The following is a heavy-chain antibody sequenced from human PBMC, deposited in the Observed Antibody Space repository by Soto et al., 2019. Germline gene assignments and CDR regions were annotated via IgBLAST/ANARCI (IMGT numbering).Heavy chain of an antibody. V-gene: IGHV5-51*01. D-gene: IGHD1-1*01. CDR1: GYSFTSYW. CDR3: ARHGTGTAYYYYYGMDV. J-gene: IGHJ6*02. Sequence: PGESLKISCKGSGYSFTSYWIGWVRQMPGKDLEWMGIIYPGDSDTRYSPSFQGQVTISADKSISTAYLQWSSLKASDTAMYYCARHGTGTAYYYYYGMDVWGQGTTVTVSS. CDR2: IYPGDSDT.